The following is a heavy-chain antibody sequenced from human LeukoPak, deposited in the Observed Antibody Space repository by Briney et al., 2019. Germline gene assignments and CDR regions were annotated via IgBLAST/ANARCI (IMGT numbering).Heavy chain of an antibody. D-gene: IGHD4/OR15-4a*01. J-gene: IGHJ4*02. CDR1: GYTFPSYG. Sequence: ASVKVSCKASGYTFPSYGISWVRQAPGQGLEWMGFTSADNGHTNYVQKFQGRVTMTTDTSTNTAYMELRSVRFDDTAMYYCARDYFSDYAFDFWGQGTLITVSS. V-gene: IGHV1-18*01. CDR2: TSADNGHT. CDR3: ARDYFSDYAFDF.